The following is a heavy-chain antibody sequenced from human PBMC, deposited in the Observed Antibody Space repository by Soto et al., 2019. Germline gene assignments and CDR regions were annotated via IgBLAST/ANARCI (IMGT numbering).Heavy chain of an antibody. V-gene: IGHV1-46*01. CDR3: ARPMVRGVIIAPVAPYYYYGMDV. CDR2: INPSGGST. CDR1: GYTFTSYY. J-gene: IGHJ6*02. Sequence: QVQLVQSGAEVKKPGASVKVSCKASGYTFTSYYMHWVRQAPGQGLEWMGIINPSGGSTSYAQKFQGRVTMTRDTSTSTVCMELSSLRSEDTAVYYCARPMVRGVIIAPVAPYYYYGMDVWGQGTTVTVSS. D-gene: IGHD3-10*01.